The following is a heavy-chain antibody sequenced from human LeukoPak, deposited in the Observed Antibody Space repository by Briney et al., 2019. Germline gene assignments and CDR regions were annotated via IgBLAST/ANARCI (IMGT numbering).Heavy chain of an antibody. Sequence: PSETLSLTCTVSGVSISSNYWSWIRQPPRGGLECIGYIFNSADIRYNPSLQSRVTISVDTSKNQFSLKLSSVTAADTAIYYCASLNYHGSGSPFDYWGQGMLVTVSS. V-gene: IGHV4-59*01. D-gene: IGHD3-10*01. J-gene: IGHJ4*02. CDR3: ASLNYHGSGSPFDY. CDR2: IFNSADI. CDR1: GVSISSNY.